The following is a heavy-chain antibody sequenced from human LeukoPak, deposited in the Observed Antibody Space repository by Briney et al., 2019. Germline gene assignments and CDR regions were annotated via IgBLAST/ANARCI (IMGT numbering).Heavy chain of an antibody. CDR2: INHSGST. J-gene: IGHJ5*02. CDR3: ARRDYNWFDP. D-gene: IGHD3-3*01. CDR1: GGSFSGYY. V-gene: IGHV4-34*01. Sequence: SEALSLTCAVYGGSFSGYYWSWIRQPPGKGLEWIGEINHSGSTNYNPSLKSRVTISVDTSKNQFSLKLSSVTAADTAVYYCARRDYNWFDPWGQGTLVTVSS.